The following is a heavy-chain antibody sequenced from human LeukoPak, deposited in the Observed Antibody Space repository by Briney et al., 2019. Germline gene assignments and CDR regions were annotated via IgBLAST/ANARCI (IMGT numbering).Heavy chain of an antibody. J-gene: IGHJ5*02. CDR2: INPSGGST. CDR1: GYTFTSYY. D-gene: IGHD2-15*01. V-gene: IGHV1-46*01. CDR3: ARERLVSGGWFDP. Sequence: ASVKVSCKASGYTFTSYYMHWVRQAPGQGLEWMGIINPSGGSTSYAQKFQGRVTMTRDTSTSTVYMEPSSLRSKDTAVYYCARERLVSGGWFDPWGQGTLVTVSS.